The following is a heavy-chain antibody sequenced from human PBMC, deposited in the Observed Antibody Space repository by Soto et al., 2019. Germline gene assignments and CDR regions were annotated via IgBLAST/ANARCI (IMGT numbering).Heavy chain of an antibody. CDR1: VFTFRRYD. Sequence: EVQLEESGGGLVKPGGSLRLYCSASVFTFRRYDMNWVRQAPGKGLEWVSSISSSSISIHYGDSVKGRFTISRDNARNVLYLQMNSLRAEDTAVYFCARLYDVLTNGMDVWGQGTTVTVS. V-gene: IGHV3-21*01. CDR2: ISSSSISI. J-gene: IGHJ6*02. CDR3: ARLYDVLTNGMDV. D-gene: IGHD3-9*01.